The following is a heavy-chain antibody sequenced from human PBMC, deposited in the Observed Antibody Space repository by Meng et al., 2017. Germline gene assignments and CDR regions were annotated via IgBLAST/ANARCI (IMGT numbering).Heavy chain of an antibody. CDR3: ARRDYGDYAASGY. D-gene: IGHD4-17*01. CDR1: GFTFSSYA. Sequence: GGSLRLSCAASGFTFSSYAMSWVRQAPGKGLEWVSAISGSGGSTYYADSVKGRFTISRDNSKNTLYLQMNSLRAEDTAVYYCARRDYGDYAASGYWGQGTLVTVSS. CDR2: ISGSGGST. V-gene: IGHV3-23*01. J-gene: IGHJ4*02.